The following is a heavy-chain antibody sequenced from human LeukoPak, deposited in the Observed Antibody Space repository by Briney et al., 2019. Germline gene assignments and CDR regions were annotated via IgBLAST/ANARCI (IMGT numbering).Heavy chain of an antibody. CDR1: GGSISSHY. V-gene: IGHV4-59*11. Sequence: PSETLSLTCTVSGGSISSHYWSWIRQPPGKGLEWIGYIYYSGSTNYNPSLKSRVTISVDTSKNQFSLKLSSVTAADTAVYYCARVERFLEWSYMDVWGKGTTVTVSS. CDR3: ARVERFLEWSYMDV. J-gene: IGHJ6*03. CDR2: IYYSGST. D-gene: IGHD3-3*01.